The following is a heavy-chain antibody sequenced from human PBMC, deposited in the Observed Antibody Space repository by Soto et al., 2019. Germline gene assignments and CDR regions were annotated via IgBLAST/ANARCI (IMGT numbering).Heavy chain of an antibody. J-gene: IGHJ4*02. D-gene: IGHD3-22*01. Sequence: SETLSLTCAVSGGSISSINWWSWVRQPPGKGLEWIGEIYHSGSTNYNPSLKSRVTISVDKPKNQFSLKLSSVTAADTAVYYCAGLYYYDSSGYYYQIFDXWGQGTLVTVSX. CDR2: IYHSGST. CDR3: AGLYYYDSSGYYYQIFDX. CDR1: GGSISSINW. V-gene: IGHV4-4*02.